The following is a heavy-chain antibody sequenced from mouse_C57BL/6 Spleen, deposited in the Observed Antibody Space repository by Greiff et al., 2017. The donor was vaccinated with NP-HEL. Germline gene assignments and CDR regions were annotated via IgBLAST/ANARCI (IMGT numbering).Heavy chain of an antibody. D-gene: IGHD2-3*01. Sequence: DVMLVESGGGLVKPGGSLKLSCAASGFTFSSYTMSWVRQTPEKRLEWVATISGGGGNTYYPDSVKGRFTISRDNAKNTLYLQMSSLRSEDTALYYCASHDGYYLYYFDYWGQGTTLTVSS. V-gene: IGHV5-9*01. CDR1: GFTFSSYT. J-gene: IGHJ2*01. CDR3: ASHDGYYLYYFDY. CDR2: ISGGGGNT.